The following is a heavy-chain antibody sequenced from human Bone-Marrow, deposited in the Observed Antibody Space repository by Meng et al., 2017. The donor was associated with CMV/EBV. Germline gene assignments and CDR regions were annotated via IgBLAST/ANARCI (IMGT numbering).Heavy chain of an antibody. CDR2: INYSGST. Sequence: SETLSLTCTVSGGSISSYYWSWIRQPPGKGLEWIGYINYSGSTNYNPSLKSRVTISVDTSKNQFSLKLSSVTAADTAVYYCAREVYYDSSGYYYYYGMDVWGQGTTVTVSS. J-gene: IGHJ6*01. CDR1: GGSISSYY. D-gene: IGHD3-22*01. V-gene: IGHV4-59*01. CDR3: AREVYYDSSGYYYYYGMDV.